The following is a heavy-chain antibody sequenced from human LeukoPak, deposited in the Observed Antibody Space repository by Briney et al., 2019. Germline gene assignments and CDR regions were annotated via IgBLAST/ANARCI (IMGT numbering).Heavy chain of an antibody. Sequence: AGGSLRLSYAASGFTFSSYWMSWVRQAPGKGLEWVANIKQDGSEKYYVDSVKGRFTISRGNAKNSLYLQMNSLRAEDTAVYYCARGTYSYGIDYWGQGTLVTVSS. CDR1: GFTFSSYW. J-gene: IGHJ4*02. CDR3: ARGTYSYGIDY. CDR2: IKQDGSEK. D-gene: IGHD5-18*01. V-gene: IGHV3-7*04.